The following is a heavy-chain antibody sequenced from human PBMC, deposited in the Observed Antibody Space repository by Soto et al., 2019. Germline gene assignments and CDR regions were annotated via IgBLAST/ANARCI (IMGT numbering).Heavy chain of an antibody. CDR1: GGSIGSYY. J-gene: IGHJ4*02. CDR3: ARVWGYYFDY. D-gene: IGHD3-10*01. Sequence: SETLSLTCTVPGGSIGSYYWSWIRQPPGKGLEWIGYIYYSGSTNYNPSLKSRVTISVDTSKNQFSLKLSSVTAADTAVYYCARVWGYYFDYWGQGTLVTVSS. V-gene: IGHV4-59*01. CDR2: IYYSGST.